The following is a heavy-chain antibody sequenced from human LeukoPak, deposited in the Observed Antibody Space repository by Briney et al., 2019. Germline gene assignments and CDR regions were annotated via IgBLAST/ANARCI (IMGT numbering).Heavy chain of an antibody. V-gene: IGHV1-18*01. J-gene: IGHJ5*02. CDR3: ARDEARYSSGYYPNWFDP. CDR1: GYTFTSYG. D-gene: IGHD3-22*01. CDR2: ISGYNGYT. Sequence: GALVKVSCKASGYTFTSYGISWVRQAPGQGLEWMGWISGYNGYTHYAHNLQGRVTMTTDTSTSTAYMELRSLRSDDTAVYYCARDEARYSSGYYPNWFDPWGQGTLVTVSS.